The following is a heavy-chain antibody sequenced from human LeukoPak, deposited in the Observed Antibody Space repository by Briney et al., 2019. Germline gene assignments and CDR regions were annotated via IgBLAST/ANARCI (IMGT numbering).Heavy chain of an antibody. D-gene: IGHD5-24*01. J-gene: IGHJ4*02. CDR2: ISGSGGST. V-gene: IGHV3-23*01. Sequence: GGSLRLSCAASGFTFSGSAMHWVRQAPGKGLEWVSAISGSGGSTYYADSVKGRFTISRDNSKNTLYLQMNSLRAEDTAVYYCARGGRDGYNYFDYWGQGTLVTVSS. CDR1: GFTFSGSA. CDR3: ARGGRDGYNYFDY.